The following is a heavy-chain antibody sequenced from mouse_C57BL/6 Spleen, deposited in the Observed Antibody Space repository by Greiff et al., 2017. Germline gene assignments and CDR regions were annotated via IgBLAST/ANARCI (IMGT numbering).Heavy chain of an antibody. Sequence: EVHLVESGGGLVKPGGSLKLSCAASGFTFSSYAMSWVRQTPEKRLEWVATISDGGSYTYYPDNVKGRFTISRDNAKNNLYLQMSHLKSEDTAMYYFAREGGFRYFDVWGTGTTVTVSS. J-gene: IGHJ1*03. CDR2: ISDGGSYT. V-gene: IGHV5-4*01. CDR3: AREGGFRYFDV. CDR1: GFTFSSYA.